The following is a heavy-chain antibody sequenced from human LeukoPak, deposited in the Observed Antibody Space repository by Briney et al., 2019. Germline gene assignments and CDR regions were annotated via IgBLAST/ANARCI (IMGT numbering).Heavy chain of an antibody. Sequence: GGSLRLSCAASGFTFSSYGMHWVRQAPGKGLEWVAFIRCDGSNKYYADSVKGRFTISRDNSKNTLYLQMNSLRAEDTAVSYCARDGVGATTSSPFDYWGQGTLVTVSS. CDR1: GFTFSSYG. CDR2: IRCDGSNK. V-gene: IGHV3-30*02. D-gene: IGHD1-26*01. CDR3: ARDGVGATTSSPFDY. J-gene: IGHJ4*02.